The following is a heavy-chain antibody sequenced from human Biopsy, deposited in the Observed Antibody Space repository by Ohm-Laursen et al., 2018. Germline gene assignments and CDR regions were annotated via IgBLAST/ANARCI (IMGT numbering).Heavy chain of an antibody. CDR2: ISSSSSYI. Sequence: SLRLSCSASGFSFSIYSVNWVRQAPGKGLEWVSFISSSSSYIYYADSVKGRFTVSRDNARDSLYLQMNSLRAEDTAVYYCARDVRPVTMIAEGDFDYWGQGSLVTVS. J-gene: IGHJ4*02. CDR3: ARDVRPVTMIAEGDFDY. V-gene: IGHV3-21*05. CDR1: GFSFSIYS. D-gene: IGHD3-22*01.